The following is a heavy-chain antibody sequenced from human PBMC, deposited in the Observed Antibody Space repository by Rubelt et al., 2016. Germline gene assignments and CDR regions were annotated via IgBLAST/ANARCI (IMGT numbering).Heavy chain of an antibody. J-gene: IGHJ4*02. CDR3: ASTRDHADY. Sequence: EVQLVESGGGLVQPGGSLRLSCEASAFTLSDHYIDWVRQAPGKGLEWVGRIRNKANRDTTEYAASVKGRFIISRDDSRNSLYLQMNSLKSEDTAVYYCASTRDHADYWGQGTLVTVSS. V-gene: IGHV3-72*01. D-gene: IGHD2-2*01. CDR1: AFTLSDHY. CDR2: IRNKANRDTT.